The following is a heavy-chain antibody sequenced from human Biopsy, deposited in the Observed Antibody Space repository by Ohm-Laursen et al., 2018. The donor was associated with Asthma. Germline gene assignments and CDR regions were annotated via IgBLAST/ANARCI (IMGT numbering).Heavy chain of an antibody. D-gene: IGHD3-3*01. CDR1: GGSMTPTSHY. J-gene: IGHJ6*02. CDR3: ARHITIFGVVQKDHGMDA. Sequence: GTLSLTCTVSGGSMTPTSHYWDWIRQAPGKGLEWIGYISYGGKTSYNPSLKNRVTISRDTSKNQFSLRLTSVTAADTAVYFFARHITIFGVVQKDHGMDAWGQGTTVIVSS. CDR2: ISYGGKT. V-gene: IGHV4-39*01.